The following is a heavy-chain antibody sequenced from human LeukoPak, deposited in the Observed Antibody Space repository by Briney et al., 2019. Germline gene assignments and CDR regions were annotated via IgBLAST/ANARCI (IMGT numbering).Heavy chain of an antibody. V-gene: IGHV1-69*05. CDR2: IIPIFGTA. CDR3: ARDRHIVATSVGGGEFDY. CDR1: GGTFSSYA. D-gene: IGHD5-12*01. J-gene: IGHJ4*02. Sequence: ASVKVSCKASGGTFSSYAISWVRQAPGQGLEWMGRIIPIFGTANYAQKFQGRVTITTDESTSTAYMELSSLRSEDTAVYYCARDRHIVATSVGGGEFDYWGQGTLVTVSS.